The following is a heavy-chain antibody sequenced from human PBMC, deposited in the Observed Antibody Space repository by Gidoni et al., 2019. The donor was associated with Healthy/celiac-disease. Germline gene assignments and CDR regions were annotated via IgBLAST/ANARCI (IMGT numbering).Heavy chain of an antibody. CDR1: GGTFSSYA. CDR2: IIPSFGTA. D-gene: IGHD1-20*01. J-gene: IGHJ4*02. V-gene: IGHV1-69*01. Sequence: QVQLVQSGAEVKKPGSSVKVSCKASGGTFSSYAISWVRQAPGQGLEWMGGIIPSFGTANYAQKFQGRVTITADESTSTAYMELSSLRSEDTAVYYCAREFGITGTTGPRFDYWGQGTLVTVSS. CDR3: AREFGITGTTGPRFDY.